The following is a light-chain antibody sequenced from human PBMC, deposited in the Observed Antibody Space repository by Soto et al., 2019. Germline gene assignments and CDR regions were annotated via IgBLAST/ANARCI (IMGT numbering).Light chain of an antibody. Sequence: QSALTQPASVSGSPGQSITISCTGTSSDVGSYKFVSWYQQHPGKAPKLMIYEGSKRPSGVSNRFSGSKSGNTASLTISGLQAEDEADYYCCSYAGSSTLVLGGGTKLTVL. V-gene: IGLV2-23*01. CDR2: EGS. CDR1: SSDVGSYKF. J-gene: IGLJ2*01. CDR3: CSYAGSSTLV.